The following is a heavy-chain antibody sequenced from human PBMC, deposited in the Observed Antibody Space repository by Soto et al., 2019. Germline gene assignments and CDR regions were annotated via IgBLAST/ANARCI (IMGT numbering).Heavy chain of an antibody. CDR1: GFTFSSYS. J-gene: IGHJ4*02. D-gene: IGHD6-13*01. CDR3: AREDSGSWYPNFDY. V-gene: IGHV3-48*02. CDR2: ISSSSSTI. Sequence: GGSLRLSCAASGFTFSSYSMNWVRQAPGKGLEWVSYISSSSSTIYYADSVKGRFTISRDNAKNSLYLQMNSLRDEDTAVYYCAREDSGSWYPNFDYWGQGTLVTVSS.